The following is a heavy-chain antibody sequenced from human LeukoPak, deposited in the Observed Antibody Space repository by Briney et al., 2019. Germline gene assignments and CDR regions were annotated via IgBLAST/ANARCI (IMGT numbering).Heavy chain of an antibody. CDR1: GFTVSSNY. J-gene: IGHJ4*02. D-gene: IGHD6-13*01. Sequence: GGSLRLSCAASGFTVSSNYMSWVRQAPGKGLEWVSVIYSGGSTYYADSVKGRFTISRDNSKNTLYLQMNSLRAEDTAVYYCARGGSSWYAGSIHFDYWGQGTLVTVSS. CDR2: IYSGGST. V-gene: IGHV3-53*01. CDR3: ARGGSSWYAGSIHFDY.